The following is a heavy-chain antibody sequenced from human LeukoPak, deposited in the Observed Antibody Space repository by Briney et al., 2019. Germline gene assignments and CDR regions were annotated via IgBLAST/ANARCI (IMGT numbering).Heavy chain of an antibody. V-gene: IGHV3-48*01. CDR2: ISSSSSTI. CDR1: GLTFSSYR. J-gene: IGHJ4*02. Sequence: GGSLRLSCQAPGLTFSSYRLNWVRQAPGKGLEWVSYISSSSSTIYYADSVKGRFTISRDNAKNSLYLQMNSLRAEDTAVYYCARVLFAYWGQGTLVTVSS. CDR3: ARVLFAY.